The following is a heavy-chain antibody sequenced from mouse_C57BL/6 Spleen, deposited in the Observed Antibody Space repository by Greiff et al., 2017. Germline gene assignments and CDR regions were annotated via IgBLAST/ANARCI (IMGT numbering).Heavy chain of an antibody. D-gene: IGHD1-1*01. V-gene: IGHV2-9-1*01. CDR1: GFSLTSYA. CDR3: ARIPSTVVATGDAMDY. Sequence: QVQLKESGPGLVAPSQSLSITCTVSGFSLTSYAISWVRQPPGKGLEWLGVIWTGGGTNYNSALKSRLSISKDNSKSQVFLKMNSLPSDDTARYYCARIPSTVVATGDAMDYWGQGTSVTVSS. CDR2: IWTGGGT. J-gene: IGHJ4*01.